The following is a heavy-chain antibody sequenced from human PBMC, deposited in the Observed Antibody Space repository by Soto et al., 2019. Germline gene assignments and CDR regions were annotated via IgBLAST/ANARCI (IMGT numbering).Heavy chain of an antibody. J-gene: IGHJ4*02. D-gene: IGHD6-19*01. CDR3: ARVHGWDDY. CDR1: GYSFTRNW. CDR2: IDPRDSST. V-gene: IGHV5-10-1*01. Sequence: GESLKISCKGSGYSFTRNWITWVRQMPGKGLEWMGRIDPRDSSTDYSPSFQGHVTISADKSISTAYLQWSSLKASDSAIYFCARVHGWDDYWGQGTLVTVSS.